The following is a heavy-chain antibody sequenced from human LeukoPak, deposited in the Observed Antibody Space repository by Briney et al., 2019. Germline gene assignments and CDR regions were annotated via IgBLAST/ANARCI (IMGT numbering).Heavy chain of an antibody. CDR1: GFSFSSYV. CDR3: ARDRGGENCGGDCSSAFDP. V-gene: IGHV3-23*01. J-gene: IGHJ5*02. CDR2: IRINGGST. Sequence: GGSLRLSCVASGFSFSSYVMNWVRQAPGTGLEWVSAIRINGGSTYYADSVKGRFTISRDNSKNTLSLQMNSLRAEDTAVYYCARDRGGENCGGDCSSAFDPWGQGTLVTVSS. D-gene: IGHD2-21*02.